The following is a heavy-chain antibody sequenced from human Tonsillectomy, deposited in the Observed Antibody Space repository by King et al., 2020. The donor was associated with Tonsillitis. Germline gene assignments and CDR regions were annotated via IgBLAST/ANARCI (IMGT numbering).Heavy chain of an antibody. CDR1: GSSISSYY. D-gene: IGHD6-19*01. J-gene: IGHJ4*02. CDR2: MYYSGRT. Sequence: VQLQESGPGLVKPSETLSLTCTVSGSSISSYYWSWIRQPPAKGLEWIAYMYYSGRTNYNPSLKSRVTISVDTSKKQVSLKLSSVTAADTAVYYCARGRGAGSGWSGFDYWGQGTLVTVSS. V-gene: IGHV4-59*01. CDR3: ARGRGAGSGWSGFDY.